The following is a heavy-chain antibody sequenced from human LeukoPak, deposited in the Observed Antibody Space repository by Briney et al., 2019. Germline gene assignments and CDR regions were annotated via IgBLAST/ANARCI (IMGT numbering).Heavy chain of an antibody. CDR2: ISWDGGST. J-gene: IGHJ4*02. CDR1: RFTFDDYA. V-gene: IGHV3-43D*03. CDR3: AKDVSGSGSYEVDY. Sequence: GGSLRLSCAASRFTFDDYAMHWVRQAPGKGLEWVSLISWDGGSTYYADSVKGRFTISRDNSKNTLYLQMNSLRAEDTALYYCAKDVSGSGSYEVDYWGQGTLVTVSS. D-gene: IGHD3-10*01.